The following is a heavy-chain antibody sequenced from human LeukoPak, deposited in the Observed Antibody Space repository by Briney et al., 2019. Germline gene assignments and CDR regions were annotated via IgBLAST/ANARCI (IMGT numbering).Heavy chain of an antibody. CDR3: ARDIGSGWHRGYFDY. Sequence: SETLSLTCTVSGGSISSYYWSWIRQPPGKGLEWIGYIYYSGSTNYNPSLKSRVTISVDTSKNQFSLELSSVTAADTAVYYCARDIGSGWHRGYFDYWGQGTLVTVSS. D-gene: IGHD6-19*01. CDR1: GGSISSYY. CDR2: IYYSGST. V-gene: IGHV4-59*01. J-gene: IGHJ4*02.